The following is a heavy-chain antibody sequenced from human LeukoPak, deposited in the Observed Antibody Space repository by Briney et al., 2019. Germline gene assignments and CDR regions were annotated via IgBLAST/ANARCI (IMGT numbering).Heavy chain of an antibody. Sequence: SETLSLTCAVYGGSISSYYWSWIRQPPGKGLEWIGYIYYSGSTNYNPSLKSRVTISVDTSKNQFSLKLSSVTAADTAVYYFARDLGATGDYWGQGTLVTVSS. D-gene: IGHD1-26*01. V-gene: IGHV4-59*01. J-gene: IGHJ4*02. CDR2: IYYSGST. CDR3: ARDLGATGDY. CDR1: GGSISSYY.